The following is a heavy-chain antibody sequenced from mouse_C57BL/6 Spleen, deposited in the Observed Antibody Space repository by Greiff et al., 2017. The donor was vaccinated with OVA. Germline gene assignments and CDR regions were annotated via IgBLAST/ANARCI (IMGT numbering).Heavy chain of an antibody. V-gene: IGHV5-17*01. D-gene: IGHD2-3*01. CDR1: GFTFSDYG. J-gene: IGHJ4*01. CDR3: ARGDGYYDAMDY. Sequence: EVKLVESGGGLVKPGGSLKLSCAASGFTFSDYGMHWVRQSPGKGLEWVAYLSSGSSSIYYADTVKGRFTISRDNAKNTLFLQMTSLRSEDTAMYYCARGDGYYDAMDYWGQGTSVTVSS. CDR2: LSSGSSSI.